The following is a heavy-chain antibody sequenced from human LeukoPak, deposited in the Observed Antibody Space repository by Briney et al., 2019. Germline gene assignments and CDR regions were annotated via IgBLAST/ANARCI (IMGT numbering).Heavy chain of an antibody. CDR3: RVWFGNSAGSDM. V-gene: IGHV3-74*01. D-gene: IGHD3-10*01. Sequence: GGSLRLSCAASGFTFSTYWMHWVRQVPGKGLVLVSRIKSDGSITTYADSVEGRFTISRDNAKNTVYLQMNSLRAEDTAMYYCRVWFGNSAGSDMWGQGTMVTVSS. CDR1: GFTFSTYW. CDR2: IKSDGSIT. J-gene: IGHJ3*02.